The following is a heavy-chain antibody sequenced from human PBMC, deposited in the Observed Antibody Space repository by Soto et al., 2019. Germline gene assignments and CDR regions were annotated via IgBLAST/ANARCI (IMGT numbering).Heavy chain of an antibody. D-gene: IGHD3-3*01. CDR1: GFTFSGSA. V-gene: IGHV3-73*01. J-gene: IGHJ3*02. Sequence: PGGSLRLSCAASGFTFSGSAMHWVRQASGKGLEWVGRIRSKANSYATAYAASVKGRFTISRDDSKNTLYLQMNSLRAEDTAVYYCRGQLWSGYYLPIPDAFDIWGQGTMVTVSS. CDR2: IRSKANSYAT. CDR3: RGQLWSGYYLPIPDAFDI.